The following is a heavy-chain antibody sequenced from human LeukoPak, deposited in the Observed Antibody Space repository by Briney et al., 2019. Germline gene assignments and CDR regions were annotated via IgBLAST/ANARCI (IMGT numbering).Heavy chain of an antibody. J-gene: IGHJ4*02. CDR2: INHSGST. CDR1: GGSLSGYY. V-gene: IGHV4-34*01. D-gene: IGHD3-9*01. CDR3: ARVTLLYFDCLLTAYFDY. Sequence: SETLSLTCAVYGGSLSGYYWSWIRQPPGKGLEWIGEINHSGSTNYNPSLKSRVTISVDTSKNQFSLKLSSVTAADTAVYYCARVTLLYFDCLLTAYFDYWGQGTLVTVSS.